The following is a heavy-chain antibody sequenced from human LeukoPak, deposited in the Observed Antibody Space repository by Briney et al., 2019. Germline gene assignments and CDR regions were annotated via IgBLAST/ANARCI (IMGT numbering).Heavy chain of an antibody. J-gene: IGHJ4*02. CDR1: GGSISSYH. CDR2: IYTSGST. D-gene: IGHD2-15*01. CDR3: ATNSGYCSGGSCYSY. V-gene: IGHV4-4*07. Sequence: PSETLSLTCTVSGGSISSYHWSWIRQPAGKGLEWIGRIYTSGSTNYNPSLKSRVTISVDTSKNQFSLKLSSVTAADTAVYYCATNSGYCSGGSCYSYWGQGTLVTVSS.